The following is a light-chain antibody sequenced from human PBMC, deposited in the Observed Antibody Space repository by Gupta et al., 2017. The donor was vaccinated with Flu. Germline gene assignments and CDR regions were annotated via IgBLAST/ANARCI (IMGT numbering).Light chain of an antibody. CDR2: GKN. V-gene: IGLV3-19*01. Sequence: ITCQGDSLRSYYASWYQQKPGQAPVLVIYGKNNRPSGIPDRFSGSSSGNTASLTITGAQAEDEADYYCNSRDSSGNPFGGGTKLTVL. CDR1: SLRSYY. J-gene: IGLJ3*02. CDR3: NSRDSSGNP.